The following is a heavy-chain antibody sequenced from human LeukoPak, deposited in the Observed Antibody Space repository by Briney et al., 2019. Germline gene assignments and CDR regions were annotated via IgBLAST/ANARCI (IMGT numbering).Heavy chain of an antibody. CDR3: AKHRFESGGYHSTD. CDR1: GFTFSSYA. CDR2: ISGSGGAT. J-gene: IGHJ4*02. D-gene: IGHD3-22*01. V-gene: IGHV3-23*01. Sequence: GGSLRLSCAVSGFTFSSYALSWVRQAPGKGLEWVSTISGSGGATYYADSVKGRFTISRDNSKNTLYLQMNSLRDEDTAVYYCAKHRFESGGYHSTDWGQGTLVTVSS.